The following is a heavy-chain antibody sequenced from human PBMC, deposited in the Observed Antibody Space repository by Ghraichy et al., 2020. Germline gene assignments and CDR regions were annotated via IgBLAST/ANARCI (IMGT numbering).Heavy chain of an antibody. Sequence: ASVKVSCNPSGYTFTVYYMHWVRQAPGQGLEWMGWINPNSGVTKYAQKFQGRVTMTRDTSISTAYMELSRLRSDDTAVYYCAREAAGGTWFDSWGQGTLVTVSS. CDR3: AREAAGGTWFDS. V-gene: IGHV1-2*02. CDR2: INPNSGVT. J-gene: IGHJ5*01. D-gene: IGHD6-13*01. CDR1: GYTFTVYY.